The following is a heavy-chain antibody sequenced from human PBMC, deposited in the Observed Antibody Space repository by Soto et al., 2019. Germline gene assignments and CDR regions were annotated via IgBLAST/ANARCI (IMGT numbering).Heavy chain of an antibody. CDR3: ARDLPPPLYYYDSSGSLTPFDY. J-gene: IGHJ4*02. D-gene: IGHD3-22*01. CDR2: INAGNGNT. CDR1: GGTFTSYA. V-gene: IGHV1-3*01. Sequence: ASAKVSCKASGGTFTSYAISWVRQAPGQGLEWMGWINAGNGNTKYSQKFQGRVTITRDTSASTAYMELSSLRSEDTAVYYCARDLPPPLYYYDSSGSLTPFDYWGQGTLVTVS.